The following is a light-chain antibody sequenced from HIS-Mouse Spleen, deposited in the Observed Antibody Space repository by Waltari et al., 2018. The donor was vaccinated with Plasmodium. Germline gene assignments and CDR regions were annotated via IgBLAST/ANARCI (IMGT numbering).Light chain of an antibody. CDR1: KLGDKY. J-gene: IGLJ2*01. CDR3: QAWDSSTVV. CDR2: QDS. V-gene: IGLV3-1*01. Sequence: SYELTQPPSVSVSPGPTASITCSGDKLGDKYACWYQQKPGQSPVLVIYQDSKRPSGIPGRVSGSNAGNTATLTISGTQARDEADYYCQAWDSSTVVFGGGTKLTVL.